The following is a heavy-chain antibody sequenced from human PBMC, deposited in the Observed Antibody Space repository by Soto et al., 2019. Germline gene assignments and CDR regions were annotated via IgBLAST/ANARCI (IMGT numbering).Heavy chain of an antibody. J-gene: IGHJ5*02. V-gene: IGHV1-3*01. D-gene: IGHD2-15*01. Sequence: QVQLVQSGAEVKKPGASVKISCKASGYTFTRYTMNWVRQAPGQRLEWMGWINPDNGNTKSSQKFQDRVIITRDTSASTAYMDLSRLRSEDTAVYYCARGIATGQLDPWGQGTVVTVSS. CDR3: ARGIATGQLDP. CDR1: GYTFTRYT. CDR2: INPDNGNT.